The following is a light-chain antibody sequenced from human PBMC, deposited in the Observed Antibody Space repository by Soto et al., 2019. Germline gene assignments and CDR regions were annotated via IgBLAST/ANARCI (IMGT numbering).Light chain of an antibody. CDR2: DDR. CDR3: QVWDNDTGNWV. CDR1: NLGGKN. Sequence: SYELTQPPSVSVAPGQTARITCGGNNLGGKNVHWYQQRPRQVPVLVVFDDRDRPSGIPERFSGSNSGNTATLTISKVEAGDEADYYCQVWDNDTGNWVFGGGTKLTVL. J-gene: IGLJ3*02. V-gene: IGLV3-21*02.